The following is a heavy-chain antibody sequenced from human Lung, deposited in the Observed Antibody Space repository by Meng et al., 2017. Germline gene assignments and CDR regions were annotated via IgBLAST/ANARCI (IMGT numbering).Heavy chain of an antibody. CDR2: IYHSGGT. D-gene: IGHD2-2*01. V-gene: IGHV4-4*02. Sequence: VQRQGSGPGLVKPSGTLSLTCGVSGGSISSSNWWSWVRQPPGKGLEWIGEIYHSGGTKYNPSLKSRVTISEDKSKNQFSLKLSSVTAADTAVYYCARGLGEAVVPRTMFDYWGQGTLVTVSS. CDR3: ARGLGEAVVPRTMFDY. J-gene: IGHJ4*02. CDR1: GGSISSSNW.